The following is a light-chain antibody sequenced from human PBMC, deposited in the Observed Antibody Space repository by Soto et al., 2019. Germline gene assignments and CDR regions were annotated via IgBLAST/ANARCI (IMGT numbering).Light chain of an antibody. CDR2: GAS. CDR1: QSVSSNY. J-gene: IGKJ1*01. V-gene: IGKV3-20*01. CDR3: QQYGSSPWT. Sequence: VMRQTNATLSVSPAERAPLSCSARQSVSSNYLAWYQQKPGQAPRLLIYGASSRATGIPDRFSGSGSGTDFILTINRLEPEDFVIYYCQQYGSSPWTLEEGTRGE.